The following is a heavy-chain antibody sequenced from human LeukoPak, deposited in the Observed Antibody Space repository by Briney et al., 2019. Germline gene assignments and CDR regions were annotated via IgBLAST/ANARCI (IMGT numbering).Heavy chain of an antibody. CDR2: IYASGST. CDR3: ARHLGGSGSHDAFDI. Sequence: SETLSLTCTVSGASIDYYYWSWIRQPAGKGLEWIGRIYASGSTNYNPSLKSRVTMAVDTSKNQFSLKLSSVTAADTAVYYCARHLGGSGSHDAFDIWGQGTMVTVSS. CDR1: GASIDYYY. D-gene: IGHD3-10*01. J-gene: IGHJ3*02. V-gene: IGHV4-4*07.